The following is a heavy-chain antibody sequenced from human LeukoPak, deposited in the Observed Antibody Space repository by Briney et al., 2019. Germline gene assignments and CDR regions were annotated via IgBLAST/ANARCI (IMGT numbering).Heavy chain of an antibody. CDR3: ARMRFGEFALGY. J-gene: IGHJ4*02. Sequence: PSETLPLTCTVSGGSISSYYWSWIRQPPGKGLEWIGYIYYSGSTNYNPSLKSRVTISVDTSKNQFSLKLSSVTAADTAVYYCARMRFGEFALGYWGQGTLVTVSS. V-gene: IGHV4-59*01. CDR1: GGSISSYY. D-gene: IGHD3-10*01. CDR2: IYYSGST.